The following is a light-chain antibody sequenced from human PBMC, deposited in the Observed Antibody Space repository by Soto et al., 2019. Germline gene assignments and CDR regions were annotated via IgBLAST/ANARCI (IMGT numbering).Light chain of an antibody. V-gene: IGLV2-14*03. Sequence: ALTQPASVSGSPGQSITISCTGTSSDFGGYNYVSWYQQLPGKAPKLIIYDVNNRPSGVSNRFSASKSANAASLTISGLQAEDEADYYCTSYTSSNSLYVFGTGTKVTVL. CDR1: SSDFGGYNY. J-gene: IGLJ1*01. CDR3: TSYTSSNSLYV. CDR2: DVN.